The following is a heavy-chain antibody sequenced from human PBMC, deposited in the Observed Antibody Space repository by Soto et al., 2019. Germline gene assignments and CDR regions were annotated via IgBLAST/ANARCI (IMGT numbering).Heavy chain of an antibody. Sequence: GGSLRLSCAVTGFSFNNYAMNWVRQAPGKGLEWVSSISGGGTGTYSADAVKGRFTISSDKSRNTVYLQMSSLRADDTAVYYCAKGHYYDNVGNWVANQAFDSWGQGSLVTVSS. CDR1: GFSFNNYA. D-gene: IGHD3-22*01. J-gene: IGHJ4*02. CDR2: ISGGGTGT. V-gene: IGHV3-23*01. CDR3: AKGHYYDNVGNWVANQAFDS.